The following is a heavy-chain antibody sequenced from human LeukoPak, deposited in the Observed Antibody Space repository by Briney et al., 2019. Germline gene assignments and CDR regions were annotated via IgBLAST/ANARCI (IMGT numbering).Heavy chain of an antibody. CDR1: GFTFSSYG. D-gene: IGHD5-12*01. J-gene: IGHJ6*03. CDR3: AKDLRWLETHYYYMDV. V-gene: IGHV3-30*18. CDR2: ISYDGSNK. Sequence: GGSLRLSCAASGFTFSSYGMHWVRQAPGKGLEWVAVISYDGSNKYYADSVKGRFTISRDNSKNTLYLQMNSLRAEDTAVYYCAKDLRWLETHYYYMDVWGKGTTVTVSS.